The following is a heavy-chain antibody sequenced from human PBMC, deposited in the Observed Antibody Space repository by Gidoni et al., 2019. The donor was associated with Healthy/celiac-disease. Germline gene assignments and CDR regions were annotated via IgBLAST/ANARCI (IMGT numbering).Heavy chain of an antibody. J-gene: IGHJ3*02. CDR2: ISYDGSNK. V-gene: IGHV3-30*01. CDR1: GFTFSSYA. Sequence: QVQLVESGGGVVQPGRSLRLSGAASGFTFSSYAMHWVRQAPGKGLEWVAVISYDGSNKYYADSVKGRFTISRDNSKNTLYLQMNSLRAEDTAVYYCAFSTAYSSSWYPDAFDIWGQGTMVTVSS. CDR3: AFSTAYSSSWYPDAFDI. D-gene: IGHD6-13*01.